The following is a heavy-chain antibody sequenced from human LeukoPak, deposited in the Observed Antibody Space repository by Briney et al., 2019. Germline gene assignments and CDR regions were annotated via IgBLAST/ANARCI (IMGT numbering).Heavy chain of an antibody. J-gene: IGHJ5*01. V-gene: IGHV4-59*01. CDR1: GGSISTYY. CDR3: ARDLPTLIPGFDS. CDR2: INYSGNT. Sequence: SETLSLTCTVSGGSISTYYWSWIRQPPGKGLEWIGYINYSGNTNYNPSLKGRVTISVDKSKNQFSLNLNSVTAADTAVYYCARDLPTLIPGFDSWGQGTLVTVSS.